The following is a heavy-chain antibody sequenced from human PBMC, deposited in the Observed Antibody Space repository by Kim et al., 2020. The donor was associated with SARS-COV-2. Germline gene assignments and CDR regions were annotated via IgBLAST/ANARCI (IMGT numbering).Heavy chain of an antibody. CDR2: IYYSGST. CDR1: GGSISSYN. J-gene: IGHJ4*02. V-gene: IGHV4-59*13. D-gene: IGHD3-22*01. CDR3: ARGSSGYYARFDY. Sequence: SETLSLTCTVSGGSISSYNWSWIRQPPGKGLEWIGYIYYSGSTNYNPSLKSRVTITVDTSKNQFALKLSSVTAADTAVYYCARGSSGYYARFDYWGQGTLVTVSS.